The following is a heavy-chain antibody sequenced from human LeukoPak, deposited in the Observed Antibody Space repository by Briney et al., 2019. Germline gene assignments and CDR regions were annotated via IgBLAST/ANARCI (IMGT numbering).Heavy chain of an antibody. CDR3: ARRELGIYYFDY. D-gene: IGHD7-27*01. J-gene: IGHJ4*02. V-gene: IGHV4-39*07. Sequence: TSETLSLTCTVSGGSISSSSYYWGWIRQPPGKGLEWIGEINHSGSTNYNPSLKSRVTISVDTSKNQFSLKLSSVTAADTAVYYCARRELGIYYFDYWGQGTLVTVSS. CDR1: GGSISSSSYY. CDR2: INHSGST.